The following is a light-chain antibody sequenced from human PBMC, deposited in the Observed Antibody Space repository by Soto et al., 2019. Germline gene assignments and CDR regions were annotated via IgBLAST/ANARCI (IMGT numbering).Light chain of an antibody. Sequence: EIVMTQSPATLSVSPGERATLSCRASQSVSSNLAWYQQKPGQAPRLLIHGASTGATGIPARFSGSGSGTEFTLTISSLQSEDFAVYYCQHYNNWPRTFGQGTKVEIK. CDR2: GAS. V-gene: IGKV3-15*01. CDR1: QSVSSN. J-gene: IGKJ1*01. CDR3: QHYNNWPRT.